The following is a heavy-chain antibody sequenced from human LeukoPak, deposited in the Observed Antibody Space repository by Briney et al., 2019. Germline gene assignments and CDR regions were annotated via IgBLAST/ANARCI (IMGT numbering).Heavy chain of an antibody. CDR3: ARFSGSGAAFDY. CDR2: IYYSGST. D-gene: IGHD1-26*01. Sequence: SETLSLTCTVSGGSISSYYWSWIRQPPGKGLEWIGYIYYSGSTNYNPSLKSRVTISLDTSNNQFSLRVTSVTAADTAVYYCARFSGSGAAFDYWGQGTLVTVSS. J-gene: IGHJ4*02. CDR1: GGSISSYY. V-gene: IGHV4-59*01.